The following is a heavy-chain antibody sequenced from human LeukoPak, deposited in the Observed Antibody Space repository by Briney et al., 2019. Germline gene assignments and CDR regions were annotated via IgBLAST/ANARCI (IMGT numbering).Heavy chain of an antibody. Sequence: TGGSLRLSCAASRFFFKAAYMNWVRQAPGKGLEWVGRITPSIDEYAAPVKGRFSISRDDSKSVVYLQMSSLVTDDTAVYYCVWSSTWEKRFYLDQWGQGTLVTVSS. J-gene: IGHJ4*02. V-gene: IGHV3-15*01. CDR3: VWSSTWEKRFYLDQ. CDR2: ITPSID. CDR1: RFFFKAAY. D-gene: IGHD6-6*01.